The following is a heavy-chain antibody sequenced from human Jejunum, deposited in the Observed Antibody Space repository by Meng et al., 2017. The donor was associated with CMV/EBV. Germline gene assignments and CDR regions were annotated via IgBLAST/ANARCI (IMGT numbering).Heavy chain of an antibody. J-gene: IGHJ5*02. CDR1: SISTYW. D-gene: IGHD3-10*01. V-gene: IGHV4-59*01. CDR2: IHHSGTT. Sequence: SISTYWWSWLRQSPGKGLEWIGYIHHSGTTNHNPSLRSRVIMSVDTSNNQFSLKLTSVTAADTAVYYCARDSYHYGSSTYNWFDPWGQGILVTVSS. CDR3: ARDSYHYGSSTYNWFDP.